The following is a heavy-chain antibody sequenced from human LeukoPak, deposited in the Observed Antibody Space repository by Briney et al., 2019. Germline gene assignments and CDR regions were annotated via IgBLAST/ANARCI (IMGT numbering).Heavy chain of an antibody. Sequence: SGGSLRLSCAGSGFTFGGYGVHWFRQTPGKGLEWVAVIAYDGSMAFYADSVKGRFTISRDNSKNTMSVQMDDLRAEDTAVYYCTRYNNDHFDYWGQGTLVTVSS. D-gene: IGHD1-14*01. CDR2: IAYDGSMA. J-gene: IGHJ4*02. CDR1: GFTFGGYG. CDR3: TRYNNDHFDY. V-gene: IGHV3-33*01.